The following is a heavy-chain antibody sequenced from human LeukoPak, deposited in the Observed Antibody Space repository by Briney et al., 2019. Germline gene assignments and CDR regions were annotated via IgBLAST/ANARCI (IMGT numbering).Heavy chain of an antibody. CDR3: ARPDYDSSGYGGDY. J-gene: IGHJ4*02. CDR1: GFTFSSYS. CDR2: ISSSSSTI. D-gene: IGHD3-22*01. Sequence: GGSLRLSCAASGFTFSSYSMNWVRQAPGKGLEWVSYISSSSSTIYYADSAKGRFTISRDNAKDSLYLQMNSLRAEDTAVYYCARPDYDSSGYGGDYWGQGTLVTVSS. V-gene: IGHV3-48*04.